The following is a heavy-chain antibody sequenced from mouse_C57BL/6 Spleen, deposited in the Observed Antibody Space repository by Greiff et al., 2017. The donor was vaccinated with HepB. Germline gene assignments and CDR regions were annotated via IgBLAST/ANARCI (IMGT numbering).Heavy chain of an antibody. Sequence: VQLQQSGPELVKPGASVKISCKASGYAFSSSWMNWVKQRPGKGLEWIGRIYPGDGDTNYNGKFKGKATLTADKSSSTAYMQLSSLTSEDSAVYFCARMVTEGAWFAYWGQGTLVTVSA. J-gene: IGHJ3*01. CDR2: IYPGDGDT. V-gene: IGHV1-82*01. CDR1: GYAFSSSW. CDR3: ARMVTEGAWFAY. D-gene: IGHD2-2*01.